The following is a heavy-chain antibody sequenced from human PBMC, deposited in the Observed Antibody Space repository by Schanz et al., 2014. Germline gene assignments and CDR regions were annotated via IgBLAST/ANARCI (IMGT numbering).Heavy chain of an antibody. CDR3: AKGRFGELSAFDI. CDR1: GFSFTTYA. J-gene: IGHJ3*02. V-gene: IGHV3-23*01. D-gene: IGHD3-10*01. CDR2: ISSGGGST. Sequence: EVQLLESGGGLVQPGGSLRLSCASSGFSFTTYAMSWVRQAPGKGLEWVSSISSGGGSTYYADSVKGRFTISRDNSKNTLYLQMSSLRAEDTAVYYCAKGRFGELSAFDIWGQGTRVTVSS.